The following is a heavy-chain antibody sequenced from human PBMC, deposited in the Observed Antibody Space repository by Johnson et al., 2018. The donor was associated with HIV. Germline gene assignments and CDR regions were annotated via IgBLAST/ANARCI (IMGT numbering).Heavy chain of an antibody. D-gene: IGHD4-23*01. J-gene: IGHJ3*01. V-gene: IGHV3-66*01. CDR3: AREVDYAVNTQHLDAFDF. CDR1: GFTFDDHD. CDR2: IYSGGST. Sequence: VQLVESGGGLVQPGGSLRLSCAASGFTFDDHDMNWVRQVPGKGLEWVSVIYSGGSTYYADSVKGRFTISRDNAKNSLYLQMNSLRAEDTAVYYCAREVDYAVNTQHLDAFDFWGQGTMVTVSS.